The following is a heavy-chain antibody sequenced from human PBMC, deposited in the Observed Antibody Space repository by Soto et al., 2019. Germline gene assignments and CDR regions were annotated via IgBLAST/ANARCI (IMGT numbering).Heavy chain of an antibody. J-gene: IGHJ5*02. V-gene: IGHV4-39*01. CDR1: GGSISSSSYY. CDR3: ARGTYEEAAAVTGGWFDP. Sequence: SETLSLTCTVSGGSISSSSYYWGWIRQPPGKGLEWIGSIYYSGSTYYNPSLKSRVTISVDTSKNQFSLKLSSVTAADTAVYYCARGTYEEAAAVTGGWFDPWGQGTLVTVSS. CDR2: IYYSGST. D-gene: IGHD6-13*01.